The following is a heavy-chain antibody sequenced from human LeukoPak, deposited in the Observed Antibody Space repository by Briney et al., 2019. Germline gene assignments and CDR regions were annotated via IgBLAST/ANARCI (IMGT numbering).Heavy chain of an antibody. CDR1: GYTFTSYA. Sequence: ASAKVSCKASGYTFTSYAMHWVRQAPGQRLEWMGWINAGNGNTKYSQKFQGRVTITRDTSASTAYMELSSLRSEDTAVYYCARDGGRGFYFDYWGQGTLVTVSS. CDR2: INAGNGNT. CDR3: ARDGGRGFYFDY. V-gene: IGHV1-3*01. D-gene: IGHD3-16*01. J-gene: IGHJ4*02.